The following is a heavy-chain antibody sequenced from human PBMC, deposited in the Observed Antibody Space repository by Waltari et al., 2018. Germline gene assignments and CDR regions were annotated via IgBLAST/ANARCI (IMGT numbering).Heavy chain of an antibody. CDR3: VRVDNNGLEPFDY. Sequence: EVQLVESGGDLVQPGGSLRLSCAASGFTLSNYWIHWVRQAPGKGLVVVSCINGDGSRMTYADSVKGRFTLSRDNAKSTVYLQMSSLRAEDTALYYCVRVDNNGLEPFDYWGQGTLVTVSS. J-gene: IGHJ4*02. V-gene: IGHV3-74*01. D-gene: IGHD1-1*01. CDR2: INGDGSRM. CDR1: GFTLSNYW.